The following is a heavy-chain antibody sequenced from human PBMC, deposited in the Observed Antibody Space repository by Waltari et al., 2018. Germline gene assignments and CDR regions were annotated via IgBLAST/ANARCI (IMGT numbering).Heavy chain of an antibody. J-gene: IGHJ4*02. V-gene: IGHV4-34*01. D-gene: IGHD2-21*01. Sequence: QVQLQQWGAGRLKPSETLSLTCAVYGGSSRGSHWCWIRQPPGKGLEWSGEINHSGSTNYNPSLKSRVTISVDTSKNQFSLKLSSVTAADTAVYYCARGSLLFDYWGQGTLVTVSS. CDR1: GGSSRGSH. CDR2: INHSGST. CDR3: ARGSLLFDY.